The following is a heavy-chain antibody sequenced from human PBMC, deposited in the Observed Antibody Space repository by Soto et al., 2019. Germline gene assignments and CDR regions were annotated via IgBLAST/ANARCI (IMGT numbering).Heavy chain of an antibody. V-gene: IGHV3-23*01. J-gene: IGHJ4*02. CDR3: AKGKDLTIFGDY. CDR1: GFTFSSYT. CDR2: ISGSGGST. Sequence: GGSLRLSCAASGFTFSSYTMSWVRQAPGKGLEWVSAISGSGGSTYYADSVKGRFTISRDNSKNTLYLQMNSLRAEDTAVYYCAKGKDLTIFGDYWGQGTLVTVSS. D-gene: IGHD3-3*01.